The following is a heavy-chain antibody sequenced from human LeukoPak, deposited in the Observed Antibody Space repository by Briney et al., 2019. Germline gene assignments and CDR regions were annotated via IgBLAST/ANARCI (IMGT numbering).Heavy chain of an antibody. CDR3: ARDLTKFTSRLWGSYRWTPNY. J-gene: IGHJ4*02. CDR1: GYTFTSNY. D-gene: IGHD3-16*02. Sequence: EASVKVSCKAFGYTFTSNYMHWVRQAPGQGLEWTGWINPNSGGTNYAQKFQGRVTMTRDTSISTAYMELSRLRSDDTAVYYCARDLTKFTSRLWGSYRWTPNYWGQGTLVTVSS. V-gene: IGHV1-2*02. CDR2: INPNSGGT.